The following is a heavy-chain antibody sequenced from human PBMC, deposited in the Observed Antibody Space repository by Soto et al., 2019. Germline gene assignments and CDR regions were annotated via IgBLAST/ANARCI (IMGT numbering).Heavy chain of an antibody. CDR1: VFTFSSYW. J-gene: IGHJ6*02. V-gene: IGHV3-74*01. CDR2: INSDGSST. D-gene: IGHD4-17*01. Sequence: GSLRRSCAASVFTFSSYWMHWVRQAPGKGLVWVSRINSDGSSTSYADSVKGRFTISRDNAKNTLYLQMNSLRAEDTAVYYCARDLGTTVTTNYYYGMDVWGQGTTVTVSS. CDR3: ARDLGTTVTTNYYYGMDV.